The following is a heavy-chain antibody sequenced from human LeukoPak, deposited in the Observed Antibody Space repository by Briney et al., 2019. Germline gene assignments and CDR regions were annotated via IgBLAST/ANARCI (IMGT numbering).Heavy chain of an antibody. CDR1: GFTFSSYG. D-gene: IGHD1-26*01. J-gene: IGHJ4*02. V-gene: IGHV3-9*01. Sequence: GRSLRLSCAASGFTFSSYGMHWVRQAPGKGLEWVSGISWNSGSIGYADSVKGRFTISRDNAKNSLYLQMNSLRAEDTALYYCAKDIGNWGQGTLVTVSS. CDR3: AKDIGN. CDR2: ISWNSGSI.